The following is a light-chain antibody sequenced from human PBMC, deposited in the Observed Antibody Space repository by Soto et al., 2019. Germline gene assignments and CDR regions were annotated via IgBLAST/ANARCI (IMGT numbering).Light chain of an antibody. CDR1: QSVSGSN. Sequence: EIVLTQSPGTLSLSPGARATLSCRASQSVSGSNLAWYQQKPGQAPRLLTYGASSRASGIPDRFSGSGSGTDFTLTISRLEPEDFAVYYCQQYGTSPRTFGQGTKLEIK. V-gene: IGKV3-20*01. J-gene: IGKJ2*01. CDR2: GAS. CDR3: QQYGTSPRT.